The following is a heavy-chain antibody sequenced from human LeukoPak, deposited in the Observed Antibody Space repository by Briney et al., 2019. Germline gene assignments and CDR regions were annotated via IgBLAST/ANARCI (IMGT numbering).Heavy chain of an antibody. CDR2: IYYSGST. CDR3: ARESYDFWSGQNYYYYMDV. V-gene: IGHV4-59*01. Sequence: ETLSLTCTVSGGSISSYCWSWIRQPPGKGLEWIGYIYYSGSTNYNPSLKSRVTISVDTSKNQFSLKLSSVTAADTAVYYCARESYDFWSGQNYYYYMDVWGKGTTVTVSS. D-gene: IGHD3-3*01. J-gene: IGHJ6*03. CDR1: GGSISSYC.